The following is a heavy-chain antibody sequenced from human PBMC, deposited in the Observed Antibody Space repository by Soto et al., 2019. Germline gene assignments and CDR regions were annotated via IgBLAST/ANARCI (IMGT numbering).Heavy chain of an antibody. CDR1: GGSINHYY. CDR2: IYYSGTT. V-gene: IGHV4-59*08. CDR3: ARLGGSYAVPHFDY. D-gene: IGHD1-26*01. J-gene: IGHJ4*02. Sequence: SVTMSVTCPVAGGSINHYYWTWIRKTPGKGLEWMGYIYYSGTTTNYNPSLKSRVTLSVDTSKNQFSLKLSSVTAADTAVYYCARLGGSYAVPHFDYWGQGTLVTVSS.